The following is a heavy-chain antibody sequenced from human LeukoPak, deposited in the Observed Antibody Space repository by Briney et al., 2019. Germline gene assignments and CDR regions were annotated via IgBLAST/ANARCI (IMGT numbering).Heavy chain of an antibody. CDR1: GYTFSDYD. V-gene: IGHV3-21*01. J-gene: IGHJ4*02. CDR3: GRVFPPLRVSSAGDF. D-gene: IGHD3-16*01. CDR2: ISGRSSHM. Sequence: PGESLTLSCSASGYTFSDYDMNWVRQAPGKGLEWVSSISGRSSHMYYGESVKGRFSIYRDNAKNSLYLQMNSLGAEDTAVYYCGRVFPPLRVSSAGDFWGQGTLVTVSS.